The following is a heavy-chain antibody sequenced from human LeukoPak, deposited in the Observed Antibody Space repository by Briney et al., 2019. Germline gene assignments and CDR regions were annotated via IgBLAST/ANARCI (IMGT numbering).Heavy chain of an antibody. J-gene: IGHJ1*01. CDR2: IRPDGSTF. Sequence: GGSLRLSCVATGLAFQNYWMTWVRQAPGKGPEWVATIRPDGSTFTYVDAVRGRFTISRDNPKNSLHLQMHSLRADDTAVYYCATTFPYCAYGTCALGGQGTLVIVSS. V-gene: IGHV3-7*01. CDR3: ATTFPYCAYGTCAL. CDR1: GLAFQNYW. D-gene: IGHD2-8*01.